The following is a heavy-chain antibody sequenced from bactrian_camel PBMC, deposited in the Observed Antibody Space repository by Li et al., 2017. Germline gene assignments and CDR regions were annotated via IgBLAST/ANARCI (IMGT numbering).Heavy chain of an antibody. Sequence: VQLVESGGGSVQAGGSLRLSCVASGYTNSRNCMGWFRQAPGKERERVAHIVANGVTLYAESVKGRFTISQDIAKNTLYLQMNSLKPEDTATYYCAGRQYCYKAVYDYYGQGTQVTVS. CDR3: AGRQYCYKAVYDY. V-gene: IGHV3S1*01. CDR2: IVANGVT. J-gene: IGHJ4*01. CDR1: GYTNSRNC. D-gene: IGHD2*01.